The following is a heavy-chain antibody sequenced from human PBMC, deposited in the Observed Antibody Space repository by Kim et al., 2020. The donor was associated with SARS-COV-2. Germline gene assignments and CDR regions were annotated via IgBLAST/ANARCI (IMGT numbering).Heavy chain of an antibody. D-gene: IGHD3-10*01. CDR3: AKEGFGYYYYMDV. Sequence: YADSVKGRFTISRDNSKNTLYLQMNSLRAEDTAVYYCAKEGFGYYYYMDVWGKGTTVTVSS. J-gene: IGHJ6*03. V-gene: IGHV3-23*01.